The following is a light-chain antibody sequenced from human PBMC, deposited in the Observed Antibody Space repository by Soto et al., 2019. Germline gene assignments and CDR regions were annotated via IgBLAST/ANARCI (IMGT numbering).Light chain of an antibody. V-gene: IGLV2-11*01. CDR1: SSDVGGYNY. CDR3: CSYAGSYTFVV. Sequence: QSALTQPRSVSGSPGQSVTISCTGTSSDVGGYNYVSWYQQHPGKAPKLMIYDVSKRPSGVPDRFSDSKSGNTASLTISGLQAEDEADYYCCSYAGSYTFVVFGAGTKVTVL. J-gene: IGLJ2*01. CDR2: DVS.